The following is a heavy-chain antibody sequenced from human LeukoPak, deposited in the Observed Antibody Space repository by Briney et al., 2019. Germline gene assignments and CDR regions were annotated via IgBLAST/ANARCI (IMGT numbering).Heavy chain of an antibody. CDR1: GFTFSDYY. J-gene: IGHJ6*02. D-gene: IGHD6-13*01. V-gene: IGHV3-11*04. Sequence: NTGGSLRLSCAASGFTFSDYYMSWIRQAPGKGLEWVSYISSSGSTIYYADSVEGRFTISRDNAKNSLYLQMNSLRAEDTAVYYCAKEVRAAAGTWYYYGMDVWGQGTTVTVSS. CDR3: AKEVRAAAGTWYYYGMDV. CDR2: ISSSGSTI.